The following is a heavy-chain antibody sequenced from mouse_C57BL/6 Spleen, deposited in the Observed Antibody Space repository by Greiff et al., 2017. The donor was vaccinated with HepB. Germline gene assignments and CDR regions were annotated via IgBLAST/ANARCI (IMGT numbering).Heavy chain of an antibody. D-gene: IGHD1-1*01. Sequence: QVLLKESGPGLVQPSQSLSITCTVSGFSLTSYGVHWVRQSPGKGLEWLGVIWSGGSTDYNAAFISRLSISKDNSKSQVFFKMNSLQADDTAIYYCARKTDGSYHWYFDVWGTGTTVTVSS. J-gene: IGHJ1*03. CDR1: GFSLTSYG. V-gene: IGHV2-2*01. CDR2: IWSGGST. CDR3: ARKTDGSYHWYFDV.